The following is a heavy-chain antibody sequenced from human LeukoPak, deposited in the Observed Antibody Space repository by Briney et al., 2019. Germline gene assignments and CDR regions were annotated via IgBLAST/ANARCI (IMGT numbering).Heavy chain of an antibody. V-gene: IGHV3-7*01. Sequence: GGSLRLSCAASGFTFSSYGMSWVRQAPGKGLEWVANIKQDGSEKYYVDSVKGRFTISRDNAKNSLYLQMNSLRAEDTAVYYCARGLYCSSTSCYNYYYYYMDVWGKGTTVTVSS. CDR1: GFTFSSYG. D-gene: IGHD2-2*01. CDR3: ARGLYCSSTSCYNYYYYYMDV. CDR2: IKQDGSEK. J-gene: IGHJ6*03.